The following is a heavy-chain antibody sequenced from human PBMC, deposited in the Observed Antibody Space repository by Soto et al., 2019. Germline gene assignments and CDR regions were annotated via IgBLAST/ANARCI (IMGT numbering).Heavy chain of an antibody. D-gene: IGHD6-13*01. CDR3: ARGSTWYRNYFDT. CDR2: IYHSGST. V-gene: IGHV4-4*02. J-gene: IGHJ5*02. CDR1: GASISSSNW. Sequence: SETLSLTCAVSGASISSSNWWSLVRQPPGKGPEWIGEIYHSGSTSYNPSLQSRVTISVDRSKDQFSLKLTSMTAADTAVYYCARGSTWYRNYFDTWGQGTLVTVSS.